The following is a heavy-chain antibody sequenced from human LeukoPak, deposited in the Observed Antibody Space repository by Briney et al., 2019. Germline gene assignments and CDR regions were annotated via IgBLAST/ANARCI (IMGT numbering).Heavy chain of an antibody. Sequence: SVKVSCKASGGTFSSYAISWVRQAPGQGLEWMGRIFPTFATANYAQEFQGRVTITADESTSTAYMELSSLRSEDTAVYYCARESGSYEAYFDYWGQGTLVTVPS. J-gene: IGHJ4*02. CDR3: ARESGSYEAYFDY. V-gene: IGHV1-69*13. CDR2: IFPTFATA. CDR1: GGTFSSYA. D-gene: IGHD1-26*01.